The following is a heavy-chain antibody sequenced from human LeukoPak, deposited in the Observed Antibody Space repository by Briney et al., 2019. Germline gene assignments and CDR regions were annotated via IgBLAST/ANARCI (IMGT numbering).Heavy chain of an antibody. D-gene: IGHD3-10*01. Sequence: GGSLRLSCAASGFTFSSYSMNWARQAPGKGLEWVSYISSSSSTMYYADSVKGRFTISRDNAKNSLYLQMNSLRDEDTAVYYCARAILPDGSGSCYFDYWGQGTLVTVSS. CDR3: ARAILPDGSGSCYFDY. J-gene: IGHJ4*02. V-gene: IGHV3-48*02. CDR1: GFTFSSYS. CDR2: ISSSSSTM.